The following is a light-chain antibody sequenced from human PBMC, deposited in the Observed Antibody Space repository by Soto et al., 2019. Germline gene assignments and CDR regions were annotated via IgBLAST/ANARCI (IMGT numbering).Light chain of an antibody. CDR1: SGDVGGYNY. CDR3: TSYTSSSTLEV. CDR2: DVS. J-gene: IGLJ2*01. Sequence: QSVLTQPASVSGSPGQSITISCTGTSGDVGGYNYVSWYQQHPGKAPKLMIYDVSYRPSGVSNRFSGSKSGNTASLTISGLQAEDEADYYCTSYTSSSTLEVFGGGTKLTVL. V-gene: IGLV2-14*01.